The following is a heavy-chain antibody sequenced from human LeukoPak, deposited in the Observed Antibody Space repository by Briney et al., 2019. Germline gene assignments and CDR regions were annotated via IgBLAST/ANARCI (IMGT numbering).Heavy chain of an antibody. D-gene: IGHD2-15*01. CDR2: INRSGST. CDR3: ARGVVSFDY. V-gene: IGHV4-34*01. CDR1: GGSFSGYY. J-gene: IGHJ4*02. Sequence: SETLSLTCAVYGGSFSGYYWSWIRQPPGKWLEWIGEINRSGSTNYNPSLKSRVTISVDTSKNQFSLKLSSVTAADTAVYYCARGVVSFDYWGQGTLVTVSS.